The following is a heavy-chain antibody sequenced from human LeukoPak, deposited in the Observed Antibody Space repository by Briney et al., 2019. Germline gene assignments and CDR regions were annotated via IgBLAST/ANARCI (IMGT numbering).Heavy chain of an antibody. J-gene: IGHJ4*02. D-gene: IGHD2-2*01. V-gene: IGHV3-48*04. Sequence: GGSLRLSCAASGFTFSSYSMNWVRQAPGKGLEWVSYISSSSSTIYYADSVKGRFTISRDNAKNSLYLQMKSLRAEDTAVYYCARYGCSSTSCSNDYWGQGTLVTVSS. CDR1: GFTFSSYS. CDR3: ARYGCSSTSCSNDY. CDR2: ISSSSSTI.